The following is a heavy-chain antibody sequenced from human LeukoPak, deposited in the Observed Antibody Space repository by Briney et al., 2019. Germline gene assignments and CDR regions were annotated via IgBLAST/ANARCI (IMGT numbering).Heavy chain of an antibody. V-gene: IGHV3-48*03. CDR3: AREGRYYFDY. J-gene: IGHJ4*02. CDR2: ISKTGSIT. Sequence: GGSLRLSCASSGFTFNSYEIIWVRQAPGKGLEWISYISKTGSITYYADSVKGRFTISRDNGKNLLYLQMNTLSAEDTAIYYCAREGRYYFDYWGQGALVTVSS. CDR1: GFTFNSYE.